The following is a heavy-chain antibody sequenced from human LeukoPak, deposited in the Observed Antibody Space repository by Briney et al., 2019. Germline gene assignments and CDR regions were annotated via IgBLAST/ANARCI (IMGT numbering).Heavy chain of an antibody. CDR2: IDSSGIT. D-gene: IGHD6-19*01. CDR3: ATVASGWYPDY. V-gene: IGHV4-59*01. CDR1: GGSISSFY. Sequence: SETLSLTCTVSGGSISSFYYTWIRQPPGKGLEWIGYIDSSGITNYNSSLDSRVTISLDTSQNQFSLKLNSVTAADTAVYYCATVASGWYPDYWGQGALVTVAS. J-gene: IGHJ4*02.